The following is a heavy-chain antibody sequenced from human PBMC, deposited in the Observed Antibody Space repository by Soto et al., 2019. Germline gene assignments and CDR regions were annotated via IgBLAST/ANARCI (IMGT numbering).Heavy chain of an antibody. Sequence: VSSSWWRWIRQPPGKXLEXXGXVXYXGXXXXXXSLESRVTISVDTSKNQFSLKLSSVTDADTAVYYCTREQTSTVVKQWGQAPLVSSPQ. CDR1: VSSSW. CDR2: VXYXGXX. J-gene: IGHJ4*02. V-gene: IGHV4-59*02. CDR3: TREQTSTVVKQ. D-gene: IGHD4-17*01.